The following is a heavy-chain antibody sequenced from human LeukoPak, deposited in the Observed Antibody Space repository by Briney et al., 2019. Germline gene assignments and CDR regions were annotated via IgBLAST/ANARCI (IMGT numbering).Heavy chain of an antibody. CDR1: GFTFSSYS. J-gene: IGHJ5*02. CDR2: ISSSSSYI. Sequence: GGSLRLSCAASGFTFSSYSMNWVRQAPGKGLEWVSSISSSSSYIYYADSVKDRFTISRDNAKNSLYLQMNSLRAEDTAVYYCARDVYYDSSAQEWFDPWGQGTLVTVSS. CDR3: ARDVYYDSSAQEWFDP. V-gene: IGHV3-21*01. D-gene: IGHD3-22*01.